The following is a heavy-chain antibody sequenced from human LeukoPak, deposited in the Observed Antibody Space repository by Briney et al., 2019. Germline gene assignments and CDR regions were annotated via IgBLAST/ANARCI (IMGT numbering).Heavy chain of an antibody. CDR1: GDSISSGGYY. CDR3: ARVGSDFWSGYYTRNDAFDI. J-gene: IGHJ3*02. CDR2: IYYSGST. D-gene: IGHD3-3*01. Sequence: ASQTLSLTCTVSGDSISSGGYYWSWIRQHPGKGLEWIGYIYYSGSTYYNPSLKSRVTISVDTSKNQFSLKLSSVTAADTAVYYCARVGSDFWSGYYTRNDAFDIWGQGTMVTVSS. V-gene: IGHV4-31*03.